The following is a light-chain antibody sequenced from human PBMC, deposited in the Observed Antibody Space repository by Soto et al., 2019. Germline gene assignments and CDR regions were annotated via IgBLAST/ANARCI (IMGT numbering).Light chain of an antibody. CDR2: DAS. CDR1: RSISSY. V-gene: IGKV3-11*01. CDR3: QQRSNWPIT. Sequence: VLTQSPATLTLSPGDSATLSCRASRSISSYLAWYQPKHGQAPSLLIYDASNRPTDIPARFSGSGSGTDLTITISRLQPEDFEVDYCQQRSNWPITFGQGTRLEIK. J-gene: IGKJ5*01.